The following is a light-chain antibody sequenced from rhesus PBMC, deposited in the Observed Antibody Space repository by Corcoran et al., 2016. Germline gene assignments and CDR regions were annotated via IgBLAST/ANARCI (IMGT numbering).Light chain of an antibody. Sequence: EIVMTQSPATLSLSPGERATLSCRASQIVSANLAWYQQKPGQAPSLLIYGSSNRATGIPDRFSASGAGTDFTFTISSLEPEDFAFYFCQQYSNWPLTFGGGTKVEIK. V-gene: IGKV3-42*03. CDR2: GSS. CDR3: QQYSNWPLT. J-gene: IGKJ4*01. CDR1: QIVSAN.